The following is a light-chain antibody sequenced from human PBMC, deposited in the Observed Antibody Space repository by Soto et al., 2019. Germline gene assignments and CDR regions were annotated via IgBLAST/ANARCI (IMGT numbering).Light chain of an antibody. CDR2: KAS. J-gene: IGKJ4*01. V-gene: IGKV1-5*03. CDR1: QSISTW. Sequence: DIQMTQSPSTLSASVGDRVTITCRASQSISTWLAWYQQKPGKAPKLLIYKASSLESGVPSGFSGSGAVTEIPLSISSLQPDEFAAYYCQQYNTYPLTFGGGTTVEIK. CDR3: QQYNTYPLT.